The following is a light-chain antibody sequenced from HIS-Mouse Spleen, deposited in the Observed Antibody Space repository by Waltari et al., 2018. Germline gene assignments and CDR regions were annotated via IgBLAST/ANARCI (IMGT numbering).Light chain of an antibody. V-gene: IGLV2-23*01. CDR2: EGS. CDR3: CSYAGSSTWV. Sequence: QSALTQPASVSGSPGQSITISCTGTSSDVGSYNLVSWYQPHPGKAPKPMIYEGSKRPSGVSIRFSGSKSCNTASLTISGLQAEDEADYYCCSYAGSSTWVFGGGTKLTVL. CDR1: SSDVGSYNL. J-gene: IGLJ3*02.